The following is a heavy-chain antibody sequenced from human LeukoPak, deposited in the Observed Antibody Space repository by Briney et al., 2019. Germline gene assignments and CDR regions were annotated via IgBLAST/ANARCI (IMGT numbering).Heavy chain of an antibody. CDR3: ARGFLTGCSSTSCYTKGHYYGMDV. D-gene: IGHD2-2*02. V-gene: IGHV1-18*01. Sequence: AASVKVSCKASGYTFTSYGISWVRQAPGQGLEWMGWISAYNGNTNYAQTLQGRVTMTTDTSTSTAYMELRSLRSDDTAVYYCARGFLTGCSSTSCYTKGHYYGMDVWGQGTTVTVSS. J-gene: IGHJ6*02. CDR1: GYTFTSYG. CDR2: ISAYNGNT.